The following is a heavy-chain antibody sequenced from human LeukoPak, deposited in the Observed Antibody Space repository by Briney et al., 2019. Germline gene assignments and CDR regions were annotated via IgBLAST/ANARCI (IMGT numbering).Heavy chain of an antibody. Sequence: GASVKVSCKASGYSFSTYGITWVRQDPGQWLEWVGWISAYNGNTNYAQKLQGRVTMATDTSTNTAYMELRSLRSDDTAVYYCARGSKWEHLDYWGQGTLVTVSS. CDR3: ARGSKWEHLDY. CDR1: GYSFSTYG. D-gene: IGHD1-26*01. CDR2: ISAYNGNT. V-gene: IGHV1-18*01. J-gene: IGHJ4*02.